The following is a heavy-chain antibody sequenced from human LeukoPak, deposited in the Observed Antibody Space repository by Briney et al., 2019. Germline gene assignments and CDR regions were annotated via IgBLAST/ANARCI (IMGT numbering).Heavy chain of an antibody. CDR2: IFYTGST. D-gene: IGHD3-3*01. Sequence: SETLSLTCTVSGGSVSSGSYYWSWIRQPPGKGLEWIGYIFYTGSTNYNPSLKSWVTISVDTSKNQFSLKLTSVTAADTAVYYCARAPLEWLYLLDYWGQGTLVTVSS. CDR3: ARAPLEWLYLLDY. CDR1: GGSVSSGSYY. J-gene: IGHJ4*02. V-gene: IGHV4-61*01.